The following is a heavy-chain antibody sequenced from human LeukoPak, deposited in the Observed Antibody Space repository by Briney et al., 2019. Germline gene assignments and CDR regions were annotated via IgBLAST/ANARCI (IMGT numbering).Heavy chain of an antibody. CDR2: IYYSGST. J-gene: IGHJ3*02. D-gene: IGHD6-13*01. CDR1: GGSFSGYY. Sequence: SETLSLTCAVYGGSFSGYYWSWIRQPPGKGLEWIGYIYYSGSTNYNPSLKSRVTISVDTSKNQFSLKLSSVTAADTAVYYCAGYSLSIAAAGTSAFDIWGQGTMVTVSS. CDR3: AGYSLSIAAAGTSAFDI. V-gene: IGHV4-59*01.